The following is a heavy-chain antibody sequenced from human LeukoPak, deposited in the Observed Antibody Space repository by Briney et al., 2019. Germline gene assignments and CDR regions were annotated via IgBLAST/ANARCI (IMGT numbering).Heavy chain of an antibody. V-gene: IGHV3-30*02. J-gene: IGHJ1*01. CDR2: IRYDGSNK. CDR3: AKNGPKLRYFDWAHQQYFQH. CDR1: GFTFSSYG. Sequence: PGGSLRLSCAASGFTFSSYGMHWVRQAPGKGLEWVAFIRYDGSNKYYADSVKGRFTISRDNSKNTLYLQMNSLRAEDTAVYYCAKNGPKLRYFDWAHQQYFQHWGQGTLVTVSS. D-gene: IGHD3-9*01.